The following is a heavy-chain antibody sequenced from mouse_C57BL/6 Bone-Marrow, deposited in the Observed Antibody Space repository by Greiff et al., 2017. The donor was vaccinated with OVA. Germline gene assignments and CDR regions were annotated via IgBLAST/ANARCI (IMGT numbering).Heavy chain of an antibody. J-gene: IGHJ1*03. V-gene: IGHV7-1*01. CDR1: GFTFSDFY. D-gene: IGHD1-1*01. Sequence: DVMFVESGGGLVQSGRSLRLSCATSGFTFSDFYMEWVRQAPGKGLEWIAASRNKANDYTTEYSASVKGRFIVSRDTSQSILYLQMNALRAEDTAIYYCARDAWSYYGSSWDWYFDVWGTGTTVTVSS. CDR2: SRNKANDYTT. CDR3: ARDAWSYYGSSWDWYFDV.